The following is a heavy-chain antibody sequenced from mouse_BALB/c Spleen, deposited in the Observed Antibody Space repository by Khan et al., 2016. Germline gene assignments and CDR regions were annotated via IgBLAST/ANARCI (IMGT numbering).Heavy chain of an antibody. D-gene: IGHD1-1*02. CDR1: GFTFSDYY. V-gene: IGHV5-4*02. J-gene: IGHJ1*01. Sequence: EVELVESGGGLVKPGGSLKLSCAASGFTFSDYYMYWVRQTPEKRLEWVATISDGGGYTYYPDSVKGRFTISRDNAKNNLYLQMSSLKSEDTSLYYCARTYGNYGYFDVWGAGTTVTVSS. CDR2: ISDGGGYT. CDR3: ARTYGNYGYFDV.